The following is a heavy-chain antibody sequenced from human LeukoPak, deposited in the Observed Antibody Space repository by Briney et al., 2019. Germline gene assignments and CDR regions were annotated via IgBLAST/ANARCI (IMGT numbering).Heavy chain of an antibody. CDR2: ISGSGGST. Sequence: GGSLRPSCAASGFRFNTFWMSWVRQAPGKGLEWVSAISGSGGSTYYADSVKGRFTISRDNSKNTLYLQMNSLGAEDTAVYYCVKGTGSSSSPFDPWGQGTLVTVSS. D-gene: IGHD6-13*01. CDR1: GFRFNTFW. J-gene: IGHJ5*02. CDR3: VKGTGSSSSPFDP. V-gene: IGHV3-23*01.